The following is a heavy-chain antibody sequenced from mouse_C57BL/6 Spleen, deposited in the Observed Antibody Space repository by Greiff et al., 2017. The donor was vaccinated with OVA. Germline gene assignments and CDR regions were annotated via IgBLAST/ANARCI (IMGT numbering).Heavy chain of an antibody. Sequence: EVKVVESGGGLVKPGGSLKLSCAASGFTFSSYAMSWVRQTPEKRLEWVATISDGGSYTYYPDNVKGRFTISRDNAKNNLYLQMSHLKSEDTAMYYCARPYSNGDYYAMDYWGQGTSVTVSS. CDR1: GFTFSSYA. J-gene: IGHJ4*01. CDR2: ISDGGSYT. V-gene: IGHV5-4*03. D-gene: IGHD2-5*01. CDR3: ARPYSNGDYYAMDY.